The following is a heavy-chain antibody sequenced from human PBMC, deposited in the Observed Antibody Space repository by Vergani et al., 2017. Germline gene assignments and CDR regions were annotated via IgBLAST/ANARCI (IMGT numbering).Heavy chain of an antibody. J-gene: IGHJ4*02. CDR3: ARALDILLWFGEYFDY. CDR1: GYTFTGYN. Sequence: QVQLVQSGAEVKKPGASVKVSCKASGYTFTGYNMHWVRQAPGQGLEWMGWINPNSVGTNYAQKFQGRVTMTGDTSISTAYMELIRLRSDDTAVYYCARALDILLWFGEYFDYWGQGTLVTVSS. V-gene: IGHV1-2*02. CDR2: INPNSVGT. D-gene: IGHD3-10*01.